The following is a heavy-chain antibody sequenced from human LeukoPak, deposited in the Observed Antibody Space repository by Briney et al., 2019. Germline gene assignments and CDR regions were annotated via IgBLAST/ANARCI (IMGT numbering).Heavy chain of an antibody. J-gene: IGHJ6*02. CDR3: ARDWSVVVVAASKGMDV. D-gene: IGHD2-15*01. CDR1: GFTFTNYA. V-gene: IGHV3-23*01. CDR2: ISGSGGST. Sequence: GGSLRLSCAASGFTFTNYAMSWVRQAPGKGLEWVSAISGSGGSTYYADSVKGRFTISRDNSKNTLYLQMNSLRAEDTAVYYCARDWSVVVVAASKGMDVWGQGTTVTVSS.